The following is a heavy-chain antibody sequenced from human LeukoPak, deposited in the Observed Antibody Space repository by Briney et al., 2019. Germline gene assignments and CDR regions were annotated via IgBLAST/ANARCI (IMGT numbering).Heavy chain of an antibody. CDR3: ARVESGSYSYYYYYMDV. Sequence: SETLSLTCTVSGGSISSGSYYWSWIRQPAGKGLEWIGRIYTSGSTNYNPSLKSRVTISVDTSKNQFSLKLSSVTAADTAVYYCARVESGSYSYYYYYMDVWGKGTTVTVSS. D-gene: IGHD1-26*01. CDR1: GGSISSGSYY. CDR2: IYTSGST. J-gene: IGHJ6*03. V-gene: IGHV4-61*02.